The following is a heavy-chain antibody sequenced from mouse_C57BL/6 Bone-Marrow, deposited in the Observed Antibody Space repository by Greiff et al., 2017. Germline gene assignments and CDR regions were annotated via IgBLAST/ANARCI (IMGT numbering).Heavy chain of an antibody. V-gene: IGHV1-72*01. CDR2: FDPNSGGT. Sequence: QVQLQQPGAELVKPGASVKLSCKASGYTFTSYWMHWVKQRPGRGLEWIGRFDPNSGGTKYNEKFKSKATLTVDKPSSTAYMQLSSLTSEDSAVYYCARFAVVPFAYWGQGTLVTVSA. J-gene: IGHJ3*01. CDR1: GYTFTSYW. D-gene: IGHD1-1*01. CDR3: ARFAVVPFAY.